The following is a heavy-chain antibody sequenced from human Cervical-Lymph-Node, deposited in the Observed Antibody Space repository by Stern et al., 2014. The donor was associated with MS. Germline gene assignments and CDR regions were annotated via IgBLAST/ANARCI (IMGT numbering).Heavy chain of an antibody. CDR1: GFSLSNSG. Sequence: VQLVESGGGVVPPGRSLTLSCAASGFSLSNSGMHWVRQAPGKGLEWVAVMSFVGGNKKYGDSLNGRFIISRDMSNNTPFLPFNSLRPEDTAVYYCMGVGDAMHVWGQGTTVIVSS. V-gene: IGHV3-30*03. J-gene: IGHJ6*02. CDR2: MSFVGGNK. CDR3: MGVGDAMHV.